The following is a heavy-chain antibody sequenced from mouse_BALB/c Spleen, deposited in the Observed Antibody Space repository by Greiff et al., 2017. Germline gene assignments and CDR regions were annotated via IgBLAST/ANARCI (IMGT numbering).Heavy chain of an antibody. CDR2: IWSGGST. V-gene: IGHV2-2*02. D-gene: IGHD1-1*01. Sequence: VQLQQSGPGLVQPSQSLSITCTVSGFSLTSYGVHWVRQSPGKGLEWLGVIWSGGSTDYNAAFISRLSISKDNSKSQVFFKMNSLQANDTAIYYCARTSYYYGSSYGSYAMDYWGQGTSVTVSS. J-gene: IGHJ4*01. CDR1: GFSLTSYG. CDR3: ARTSYYYGSSYGSYAMDY.